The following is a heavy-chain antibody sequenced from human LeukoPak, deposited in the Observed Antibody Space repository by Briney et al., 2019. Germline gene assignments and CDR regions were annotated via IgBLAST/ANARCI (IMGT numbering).Heavy chain of an antibody. Sequence: ASVKVSCTASGGTFSSYAISWVRQAPGQGLEWMGRIIPILGTANYAQKFQGRVTITTDESTNTAYMELSSLRSEDTAVYYCARFRGVITSNNWFDPWGQGTLVTVSS. J-gene: IGHJ5*02. CDR3: ARFRGVITSNNWFDP. D-gene: IGHD1-14*01. V-gene: IGHV1-69*11. CDR1: GGTFSSYA. CDR2: IIPILGTA.